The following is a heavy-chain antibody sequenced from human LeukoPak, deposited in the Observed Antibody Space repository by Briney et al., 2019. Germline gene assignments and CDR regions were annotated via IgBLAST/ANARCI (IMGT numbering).Heavy chain of an antibody. D-gene: IGHD3-22*01. V-gene: IGHV3-23*01. Sequence: GGSPRLSCAASGFTSSNYAMSWVRQAPGKGLEWVSAISGSGGSTYYADSVKGRFSISRDNSKGTVSLQMHSLRDEDTATYFCAKDDGWVYYNHWGQGIRVTVSS. CDR3: AKDDGWVYYNH. J-gene: IGHJ4*02. CDR2: ISGSGGST. CDR1: GFTSSNYA.